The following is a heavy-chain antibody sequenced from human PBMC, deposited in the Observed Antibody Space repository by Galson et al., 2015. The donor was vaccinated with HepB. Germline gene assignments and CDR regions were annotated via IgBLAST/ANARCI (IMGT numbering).Heavy chain of an antibody. CDR1: GYSFTSYW. J-gene: IGHJ5*02. Sequence: SGAEVKKPGESLRISCKGSGYSFTSYWISWVRQMPGKGLEWMGRIDPSDSYTNYSPSFQGHVTISADKSISTAYLQWSSLKASDTAMYYCARDFWSGYYTGSGWFDPWGQGTLVTVSS. CDR2: IDPSDSYT. D-gene: IGHD3-3*01. CDR3: ARDFWSGYYTGSGWFDP. V-gene: IGHV5-10-1*01.